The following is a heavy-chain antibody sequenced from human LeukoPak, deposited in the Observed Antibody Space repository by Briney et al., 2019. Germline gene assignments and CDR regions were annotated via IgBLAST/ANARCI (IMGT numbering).Heavy chain of an antibody. Sequence: SETLSLTCTVSGGSISSSSYYWGWIRQPPGKGLEWIGSIYYSGSTYYNPSLKSRVTISVDTPKNQFSLKLSSVTAADTAVYYCARGSVVVAARLVYWGQGTLVTVSS. D-gene: IGHD2-15*01. CDR3: ARGSVVVAARLVY. V-gene: IGHV4-39*07. CDR2: IYYSGST. J-gene: IGHJ4*02. CDR1: GGSISSSSYY.